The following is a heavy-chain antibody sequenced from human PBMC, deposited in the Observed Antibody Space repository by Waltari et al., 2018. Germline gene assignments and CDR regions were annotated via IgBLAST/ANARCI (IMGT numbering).Heavy chain of an antibody. J-gene: IGHJ5*02. CDR2: VLSTGKT. CDR3: ARDRGRGLYLDA. V-gene: IGHV4-4*02. CDR1: GDSVTSPNW. Sequence: QLQLQESGPGLVKPSGTLSLSCAVSGDSVTSPNWWSWVRQSPQRGLEWIGQVLSTGKTNYSPSFASRVTMSLDASSNQFSLKVTSATAADTAVYYCARDRGRGLYLDAWGPGTLVTVSS. D-gene: IGHD2-15*01.